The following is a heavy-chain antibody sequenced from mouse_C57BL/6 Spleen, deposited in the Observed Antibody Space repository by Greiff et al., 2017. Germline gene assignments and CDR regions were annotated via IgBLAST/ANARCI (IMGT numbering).Heavy chain of an antibody. CDR3: ARGLYGSSRDLGY. V-gene: IGHV3-6*01. CDR2: ISYDGSN. D-gene: IGHD1-1*01. J-gene: IGHJ2*01. CDR1: GYSITSGYY. Sequence: VQLKESGPGLVKPSQSLSLTCSVTGYSITSGYYWNWIRQFPGNKLEWMGYISYDGSNNYNPSLKNRISITRDTSKNQFFLKLNSVTTEDTATYYCARGLYGSSRDLGYWGQGTTLTVSS.